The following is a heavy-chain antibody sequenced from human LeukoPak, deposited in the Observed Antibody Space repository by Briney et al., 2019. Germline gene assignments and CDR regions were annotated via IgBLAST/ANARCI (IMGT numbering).Heavy chain of an antibody. V-gene: IGHV4-4*07. J-gene: IGHJ4*02. Sequence: SETLSLTCTVSGGSISTDYWTWIRQPAGKGLEWIGLIYTSGSTNYNPSLKSRVTMSVDTSKNQFSLKLTSVTAADTAMYYCASDFGYWGQGTLVTVSS. CDR3: ASDFGY. D-gene: IGHD3-10*01. CDR1: GGSISTDY. CDR2: IYTSGST.